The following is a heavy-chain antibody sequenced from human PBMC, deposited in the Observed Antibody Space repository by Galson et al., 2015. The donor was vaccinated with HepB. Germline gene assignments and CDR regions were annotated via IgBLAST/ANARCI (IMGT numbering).Heavy chain of an antibody. CDR1: GFTFSSSA. CDR3: AKGGGLALAVTSNWFDP. CDR2: ISGSGEKT. V-gene: IGHV3-23*01. D-gene: IGHD6-19*01. J-gene: IGHJ5*02. Sequence: SLRLSCAGSGFTFSSSAMSWVRQAPGKGLEWVSVISGSGEKTYYADSVKGRFTLSRDNSKNTLYLQMNTLRADDTAIYYCAKGGGLALAVTSNWFDPWGQGTLVTVSS.